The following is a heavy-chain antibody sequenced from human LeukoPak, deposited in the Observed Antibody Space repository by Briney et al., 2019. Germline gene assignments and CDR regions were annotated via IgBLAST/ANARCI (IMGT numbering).Heavy chain of an antibody. CDR2: ISGSGDNT. V-gene: IGHV3-23*01. J-gene: IGHJ4*02. Sequence: GGSLRLSCAASGFTFSSYAMTWVRQAPGKGLEWVSGISGSGDNTYYAESVKGRFTISRDNSKNTVYLQMNTLRSDDTAVYYCARERGQGGWYRIDYWGQGTLVTVSS. CDR3: ARERGQGGWYRIDY. D-gene: IGHD6-19*01. CDR1: GFTFSSYA.